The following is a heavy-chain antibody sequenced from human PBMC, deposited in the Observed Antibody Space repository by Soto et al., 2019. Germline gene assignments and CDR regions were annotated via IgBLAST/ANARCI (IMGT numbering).Heavy chain of an antibody. D-gene: IGHD3-10*01. V-gene: IGHV3-66*01. CDR2: IYSGGST. J-gene: IGHJ4*02. CDR3: ARGSLDGSGSQIDY. Sequence: GGSLRLSCAASGFTVSSNYMSWVRQAPGKGLEWVSVIYSGGSTYYADSVKGRFTISRDNSKNTLYLQMNSLRAEDTAVYYCARGSLDGSGSQIDYWGQGTLVTVSS. CDR1: GFTVSSNY.